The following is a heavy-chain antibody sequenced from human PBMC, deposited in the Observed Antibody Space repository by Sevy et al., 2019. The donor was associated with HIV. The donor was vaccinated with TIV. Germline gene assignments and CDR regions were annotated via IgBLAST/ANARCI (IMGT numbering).Heavy chain of an antibody. V-gene: IGHV3-30*03. J-gene: IGHJ1*01. CDR2: ISYDRSNK. CDR1: GFTFSSYG. Sequence: GGSLRLSCAASGFTFSSYGMHWVRQAPGKGLEWVAVISYDRSNKYYADSVKGRFTISRDNSKNTLYLQMNSLRAEDTAVYYCASGSYHGDFQHWGQGTLVTVSS. D-gene: IGHD1-26*01. CDR3: ASGSYHGDFQH.